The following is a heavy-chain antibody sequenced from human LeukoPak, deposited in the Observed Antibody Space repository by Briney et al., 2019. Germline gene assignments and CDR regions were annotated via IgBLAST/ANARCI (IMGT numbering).Heavy chain of an antibody. CDR1: GFTFSSYE. Sequence: GGSLRLSCAASGFTFSSYEMNWVRQAPGKGLEWVSYISSSGSTIHYADSVKGRFTISRGNAKNSLYLQMNSLRAEDTAVYYCARDLGYCTSTSCYSLHGMDVWGKGTTVTVSS. D-gene: IGHD2-2*02. J-gene: IGHJ6*04. CDR3: ARDLGYCTSTSCYSLHGMDV. V-gene: IGHV3-48*03. CDR2: ISSSGSTI.